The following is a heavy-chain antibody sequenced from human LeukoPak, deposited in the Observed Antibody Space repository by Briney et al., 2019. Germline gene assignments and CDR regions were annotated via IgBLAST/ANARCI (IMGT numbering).Heavy chain of an antibody. CDR2: INEDGYEK. Sequence: GGSLRLSCAATGFPLTTYWMSWVRQAPGKGLEWVANINEDGYEKYYVGSVKGRFTISRDNAKNSLYLHMSGLRAEDTAVYYCAKLTTVTTGDNWFDPWGQGTLVTVSS. V-gene: IGHV3-7*03. CDR3: AKLTTVTTGDNWFDP. CDR1: GFPLTTYW. J-gene: IGHJ5*02. D-gene: IGHD4-11*01.